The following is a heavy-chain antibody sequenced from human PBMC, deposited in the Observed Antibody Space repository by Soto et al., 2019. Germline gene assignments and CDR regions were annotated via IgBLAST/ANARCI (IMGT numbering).Heavy chain of an antibody. CDR1: GGSISGGDYH. V-gene: IGHV4-30-4*01. CDR2: IDYSGTA. CDR3: ARAERSKILLFCKVTRRDYYDGMDV. D-gene: IGHD3-3*01. Sequence: SETLSLTCSVSGGSISGGDYHWSWIRQAPGKGLEWIGSIDYSGTASYNPSLETRVITSVDASKNQFSLKVSSVTAADAAVYYCARAERSKILLFCKVTRRDYYDGMDVWGQGTKVTVSS. J-gene: IGHJ6*02.